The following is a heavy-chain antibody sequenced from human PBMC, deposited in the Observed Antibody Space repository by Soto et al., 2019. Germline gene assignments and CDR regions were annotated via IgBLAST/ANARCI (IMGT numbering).Heavy chain of an antibody. CDR2: ISSSGSYT. CDR1: GFTFSDYY. D-gene: IGHD1-1*01. CDR3: ARERIVYNSIFDY. Sequence: QVQLVESGGGLVKPGGSLRLSCAASGFTFSDYYMSWMRQAPGKGLEWVSYISSSGSYTNYADSVKGRFTISRDNAKNSLYLQMNSLRAEDTAVYYCARERIVYNSIFDYWGQGTLVTVSS. V-gene: IGHV3-11*05. J-gene: IGHJ4*02.